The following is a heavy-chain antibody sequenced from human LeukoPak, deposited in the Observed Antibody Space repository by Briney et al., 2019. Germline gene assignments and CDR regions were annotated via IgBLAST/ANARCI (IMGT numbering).Heavy chain of an antibody. Sequence: SETLSLTCTVSGGSIGSYYWSWIRQPPGKGLEWIGYIYYTGSTNYNPSLKSRVTISVDTSKNQFSLKLSSVTAADTAVYYCARARYANAWYAFDIWGHGTMVTVSS. J-gene: IGHJ3*02. CDR1: GGSIGSYY. D-gene: IGHD2-2*01. CDR2: IYYTGST. CDR3: ARARYANAWYAFDI. V-gene: IGHV4-59*08.